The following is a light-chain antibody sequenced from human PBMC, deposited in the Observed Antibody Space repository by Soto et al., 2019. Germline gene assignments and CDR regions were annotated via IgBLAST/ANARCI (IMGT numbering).Light chain of an antibody. CDR3: AAWDDSLNGYV. J-gene: IGLJ1*01. Sequence: QSVLTQPHSASGTPGQRVTISCSGSSSNIGSNTVNWYQQLPGTAPKILIYSNNQRPSGVPDRFSGSKSGTSASLAISGLQSEDEADYYCAAWDDSLNGYVFGTGPKLTVL. CDR2: SNN. V-gene: IGLV1-44*01. CDR1: SSNIGSNT.